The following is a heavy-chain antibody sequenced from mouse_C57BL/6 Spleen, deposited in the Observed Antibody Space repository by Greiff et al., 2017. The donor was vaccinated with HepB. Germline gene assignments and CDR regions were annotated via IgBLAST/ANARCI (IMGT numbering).Heavy chain of an antibody. CDR3: ARSPLLRGQDD. D-gene: IGHD1-2*01. Sequence: VQLQQSGPELVKPGASVKMSCKASGYTFTDYNMHWVKQSHGKSLEWIGYINPNNGGTSYNQKFKGQATLTVNKSSSTAYMELRSLTSEDAAVYYCARSPLLRGQDDGGQGTTLTVSS. CDR2: INPNNGGT. CDR1: GYTFTDYN. J-gene: IGHJ2*01. V-gene: IGHV1-22*01.